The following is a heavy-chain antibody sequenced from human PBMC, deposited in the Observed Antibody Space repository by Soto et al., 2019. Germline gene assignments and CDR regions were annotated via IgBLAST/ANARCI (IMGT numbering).Heavy chain of an antibody. V-gene: IGHV1-18*01. CDR2: ISAYNGNT. J-gene: IGHJ4*02. CDR1: GYTFTSYG. CDR3: AREGEYDILTGYCDY. D-gene: IGHD3-9*01. Sequence: QVQLVQSGAEVKKPGASVKVSCKASGYTFTSYGISWVRQAPGQGLESMGWISAYNGNTNYAQKLQGRVTMTTDTSTSTAYMELRSVRSDDTAVYYCAREGEYDILTGYCDYWGQGTLVTVSS.